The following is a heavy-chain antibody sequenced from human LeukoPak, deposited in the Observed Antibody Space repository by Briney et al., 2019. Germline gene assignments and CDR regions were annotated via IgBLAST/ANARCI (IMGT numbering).Heavy chain of an antibody. D-gene: IGHD5-18*01. Sequence: PSETLSLTCAVSGVSVSNFYWSWIRQPAGKGLEWVGRIYTNGRTKYNPSLNSRVSLSVDTSKNQLSLRLASVTAADPAVFYCVRDKRGWLHEKNYYYYVDVWGKGTTVTVSS. CDR3: VRDKRGWLHEKNYYYYVDV. V-gene: IGHV4-4*07. CDR2: IYTNGRT. CDR1: GVSVSNFY. J-gene: IGHJ6*03.